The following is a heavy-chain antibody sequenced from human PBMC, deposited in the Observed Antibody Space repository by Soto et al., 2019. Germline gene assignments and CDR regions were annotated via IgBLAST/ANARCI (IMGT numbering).Heavy chain of an antibody. J-gene: IGHJ5*02. CDR3: ARHSLALRKNNWFDP. Sequence: SETLSLTCTVSGDSIISSDFYWGWVRHPPGKGLEWIGSIFYLGSPYYNPSLKSRVTMSVDTSKNQFSLRLRSVTAADTALYFCARHSLALRKNNWFDPWGQGIMVTVSS. CDR1: GDSIISSDFY. CDR2: IFYLGSP. D-gene: IGHD3-3*02. V-gene: IGHV4-39*01.